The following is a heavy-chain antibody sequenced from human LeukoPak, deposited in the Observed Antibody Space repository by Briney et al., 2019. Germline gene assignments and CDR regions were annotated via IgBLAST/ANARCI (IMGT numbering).Heavy chain of an antibody. CDR2: INPSGGST. J-gene: IGHJ4*02. CDR1: GYTFTSYY. Sequence: ASVKVSCKASGYTFTSYYMHWLRQAPGQGLEWMGIINPSGGSTSYAQKFQGRVTMTRDTSTSTVYMELSSLRSEDTVVYYCARSDYGGNTRPSYYFDYWGQGTLVTVSS. D-gene: IGHD4-23*01. V-gene: IGHV1-46*01. CDR3: ARSDYGGNTRPSYYFDY.